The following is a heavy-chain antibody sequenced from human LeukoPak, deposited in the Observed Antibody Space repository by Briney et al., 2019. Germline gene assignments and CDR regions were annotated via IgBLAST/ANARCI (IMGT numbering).Heavy chain of an antibody. J-gene: IGHJ4*02. CDR2: INPNSGGT. Sequence: GASVKVSCKASGYTFTGYYMHWVRQAPGQGLEWMGRINPNSGGTNYAQKFQGRVTMTRDTSISTAYMELSRLRSDDTAVYYCARSDYSDYMGLRWGQGTLVTVSS. CDR3: ARSDYSDYMGLR. CDR1: GYTFTGYY. V-gene: IGHV1-2*06. D-gene: IGHD4-11*01.